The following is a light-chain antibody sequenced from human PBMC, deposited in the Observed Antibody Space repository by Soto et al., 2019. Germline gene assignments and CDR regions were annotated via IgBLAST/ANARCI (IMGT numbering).Light chain of an antibody. J-gene: IGLJ1*01. CDR1: SSDVGSYKF. Sequence: QSVLTQPASVSGSPGQSITISCTGTSSDVGSYKFVSWYQHHPGKAPKLMIHEGSKWPSGVSNRFSGSKSGNTASLTISGLQAEDEADYYCCSYTGSGTYVFGTGTKVTV. CDR2: EGS. V-gene: IGLV2-23*01. CDR3: CSYTGSGTYV.